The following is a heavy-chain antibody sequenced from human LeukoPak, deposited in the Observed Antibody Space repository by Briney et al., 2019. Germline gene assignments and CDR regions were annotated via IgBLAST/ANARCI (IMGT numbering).Heavy chain of an antibody. D-gene: IGHD6-13*01. Sequence: PGGSLRLSCAASGFTFSSYAMSWVRQAPGTGLEWVSAISGSDDSTYYADSVKGRFTISRDNSKNTLYLQMNSLRAEDTAVYYCAKGTSSSWYMVANWFDPWGQGTLVTVSS. CDR3: AKGTSSSWYMVANWFDP. CDR1: GFTFSSYA. CDR2: ISGSDDST. J-gene: IGHJ5*02. V-gene: IGHV3-23*01.